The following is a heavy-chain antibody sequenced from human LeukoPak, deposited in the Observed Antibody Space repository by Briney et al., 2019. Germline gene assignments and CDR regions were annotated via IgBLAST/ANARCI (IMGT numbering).Heavy chain of an antibody. Sequence: SETLSLTCTVSGGSISSYHWSWIRQPPGKGLEWIGYIYYSGSTNYNPSLKSRVIISVDTSKNQFSLKLSSVTAADTAVYYCAREYSGMRTRFDPWGQGTLVTVSS. J-gene: IGHJ5*02. V-gene: IGHV4-59*01. D-gene: IGHD1-26*01. CDR2: IYYSGST. CDR3: AREYSGMRTRFDP. CDR1: GGSISSYH.